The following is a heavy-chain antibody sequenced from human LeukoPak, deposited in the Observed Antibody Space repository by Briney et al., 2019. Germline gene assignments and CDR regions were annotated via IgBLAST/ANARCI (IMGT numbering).Heavy chain of an antibody. D-gene: IGHD6-6*01. J-gene: IGHJ4*02. Sequence: GGSLRLSCAASGFTFSSYAMHWVRQAPGKGLEWVAVISYDGSNKYCADSVKGRFTISRDNSKNTLYLQMNSLRAEDTAVYYCASLEYSDYWGQGTLVTVSS. V-gene: IGHV3-30-3*01. CDR3: ASLEYSDY. CDR1: GFTFSSYA. CDR2: ISYDGSNK.